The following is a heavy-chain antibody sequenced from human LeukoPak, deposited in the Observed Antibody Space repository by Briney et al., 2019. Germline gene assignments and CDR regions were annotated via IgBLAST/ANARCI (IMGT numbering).Heavy chain of an antibody. D-gene: IGHD2-2*02. CDR3: AGGAKDIVVVPAAIHPPFDY. CDR2: INHSGST. V-gene: IGHV4-34*01. Sequence: NPSETLSLTCAVDGGSFSGNYWSWIRQPPGKGLEWIGEINHSGSTNYNPSLKSRVTISVDTSKNQFSLKLSSVTAADTAVYYCAGGAKDIVVVPAAIHPPFDYWGQGTLVTVSS. CDR1: GGSFSGNY. J-gene: IGHJ4*02.